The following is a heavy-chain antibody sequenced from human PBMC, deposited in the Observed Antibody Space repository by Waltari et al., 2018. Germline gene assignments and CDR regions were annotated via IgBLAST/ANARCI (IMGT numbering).Heavy chain of an antibody. CDR2: IIPIFGPA. D-gene: IGHD1-7*01. V-gene: IGHV1-69*12. CDR1: GGTFSSYA. CDR3: ARYNWNYFYMDV. Sequence: QVQLVQSGAEVKKPGSSVKVSCKASGGTFSSYAISWVRQAPGQGLEWMGEIIPIFGPANYAQKCQGRVTITADESTSTAYMELSSLRSEDTAVYYGARYNWNYFYMDVWGKGTTVTSSS. J-gene: IGHJ6*03.